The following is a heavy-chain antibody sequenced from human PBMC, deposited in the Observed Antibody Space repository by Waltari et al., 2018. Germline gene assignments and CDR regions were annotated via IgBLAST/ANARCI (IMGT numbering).Heavy chain of an antibody. CDR1: GFTFSSYA. CDR2: KWDDRRNK. D-gene: IGHD6-13*01. CDR3: ARDLLYSSSWRDY. J-gene: IGHJ4*02. V-gene: IGHV3-33*01. Sequence: QVQLVESGGGVVQPGRSLRLSCAASGFTFSSYAMHWVRQAPGKGLEWLAVKWDDRRNKCYADSVKGRFTISRSNSKNTLYLQMNSLRAEDTAVEYCARDLLYSSSWRDYWGQGTLVTVSS.